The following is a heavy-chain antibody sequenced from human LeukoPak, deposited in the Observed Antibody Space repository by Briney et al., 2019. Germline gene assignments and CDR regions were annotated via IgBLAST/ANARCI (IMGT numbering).Heavy chain of an antibody. CDR2: IYYSGST. V-gene: IGHV4-31*03. CDR1: GGSISSGGYY. D-gene: IGHD5-24*01. Sequence: PSETLSLTCTVSGGSISSGGYYWSWIRQHPGKGLEWIGYIYYSGSTYYNPSLKSRVTISVDTSKNQFPLKLSSVTAADTAVYYCARDSGKLEMATKLPYYYYYGMDVWGQGTTVTVSS. CDR3: ARDSGKLEMATKLPYYYYYGMDV. J-gene: IGHJ6*02.